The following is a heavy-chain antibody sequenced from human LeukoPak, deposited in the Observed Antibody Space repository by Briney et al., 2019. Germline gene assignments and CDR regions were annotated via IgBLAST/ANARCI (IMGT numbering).Heavy chain of an antibody. CDR2: LSGSGGGT. V-gene: IGHV3-23*01. D-gene: IGHD4-17*01. Sequence: PGGSLRLSCAASGFTFSSYGMSWVRQAPGKGLEWVSALSGSGGGTYYADSVKGRFTIYRDNSKNTLSLQMNSLRVEDTAVYYCAKRRGYGDYEFDYWGQGTLVTVSS. CDR3: AKRRGYGDYEFDY. J-gene: IGHJ4*02. CDR1: GFTFSSYG.